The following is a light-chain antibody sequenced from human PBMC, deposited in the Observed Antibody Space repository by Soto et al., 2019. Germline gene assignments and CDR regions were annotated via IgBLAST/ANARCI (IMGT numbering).Light chain of an antibody. V-gene: IGKV4-1*01. CDR1: QSVLYSSNNKNY. CDR3: QQCYSTPWT. CDR2: WAS. J-gene: IGKJ1*01. Sequence: DIVMTQSPDSLAVSLGERATINCKSSQSVLYSSNNKNYLAWYQQKSGQPPKLLIYWASTRESGVPDRFSGSGSGTAFTLTISSLQAEDVAVYYCQQCYSTPWTFGQGTKVEIK.